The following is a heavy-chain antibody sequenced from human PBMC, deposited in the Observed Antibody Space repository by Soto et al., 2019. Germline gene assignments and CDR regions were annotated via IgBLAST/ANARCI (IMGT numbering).Heavy chain of an antibody. Sequence: GGSLRLSCAASGFTFSNYWMNWVRQAPGKGLEWVANIKQDGSEKYYVDSVKGRFTISRDNAKNSLWLQMNSLRAEDTAVYYCARDLIVRNPYHYPMDVWGQGTTVTVSS. V-gene: IGHV3-7*01. CDR3: ARDLIVRNPYHYPMDV. CDR2: IKQDGSEK. D-gene: IGHD6-6*01. CDR1: GFTFSNYW. J-gene: IGHJ6*02.